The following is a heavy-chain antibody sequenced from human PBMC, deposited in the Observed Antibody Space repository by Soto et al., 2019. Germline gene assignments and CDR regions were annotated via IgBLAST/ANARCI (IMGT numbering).Heavy chain of an antibody. Sequence: ASVKFCCKASGYTFTGYYMHWVRQAPGQGLEWMGWINPNSGGTNYAQKFQGRVTMTRDTSISTAYMELSRLRSDDTAVYYCATGFWSGPIAHYFDYWGQGTLVTVSS. CDR3: ATGFWSGPIAHYFDY. CDR1: GYTFTGYY. J-gene: IGHJ4*01. D-gene: IGHD3-3*01. V-gene: IGHV1-2*02. CDR2: INPNSGGT.